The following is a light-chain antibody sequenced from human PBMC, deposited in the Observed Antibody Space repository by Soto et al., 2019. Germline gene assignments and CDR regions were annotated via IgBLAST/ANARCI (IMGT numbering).Light chain of an antibody. V-gene: IGKV3-20*01. J-gene: IGKJ5*01. CDR3: QQYGSPPIT. CDR2: GTS. CDR1: QSVSSTY. Sequence: ESVLTQSHATLSFAPGERATLSCRASQSVSSTYLGWYQQQPGQPPRLLMSGTSNRATGTPDRFSGSGSGTDFTLTISRLEPEDSAVYYCQQYGSPPITCGQGTRRE.